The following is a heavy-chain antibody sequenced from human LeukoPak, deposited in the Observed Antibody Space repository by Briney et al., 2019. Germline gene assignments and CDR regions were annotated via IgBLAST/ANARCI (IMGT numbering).Heavy chain of an antibody. CDR3: AKNRVDTGYYYYGMDV. Sequence: GSLRLSCAASGFTFSSYGMHWVRQAPGKGLEWVAVISYDGSNKYYADSVKGRFTISRDNSKSTLYLQMNSLRAEDTAVYYCAKNRVDTGYYYYGMDVWGQGTTVTVSS. V-gene: IGHV3-30*18. CDR2: ISYDGSNK. D-gene: IGHD5-18*01. J-gene: IGHJ6*02. CDR1: GFTFSSYG.